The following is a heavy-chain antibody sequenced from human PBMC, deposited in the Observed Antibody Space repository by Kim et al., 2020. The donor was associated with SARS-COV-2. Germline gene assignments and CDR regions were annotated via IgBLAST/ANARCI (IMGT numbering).Heavy chain of an antibody. D-gene: IGHD6-19*01. CDR3: SKASGWLPRS. J-gene: IGHJ5*02. CDR2: LSGDGGTT. V-gene: IGHV3-43*02. Sequence: GGSLRLSCAASGFSFADSVMHWVRQAPGKGLEWVALLSGDGGTTYYVDSVKGRFTISRDNSKDSLYLQMNSLRSDDTAFYYCSKASGWLPRSWGQGTLVTVSS. CDR1: GFSFADSV.